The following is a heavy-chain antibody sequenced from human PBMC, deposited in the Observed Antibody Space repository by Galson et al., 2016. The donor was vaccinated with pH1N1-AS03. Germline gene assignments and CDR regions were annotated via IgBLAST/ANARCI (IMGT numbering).Heavy chain of an antibody. Sequence: SLRLSCAGSGFTFDAYAMHWVRQGPGKGLEWVSGIDRNSGTIGYTDSVKGRFTIPRDNAKNSLYLEMNSLRAEDTALYYCAKSPGYCSAGSCSDQGYFDYWGQGTLVTVSS. V-gene: IGHV3-9*01. CDR3: AKSPGYCSAGSCSDQGYFDY. J-gene: IGHJ4*02. D-gene: IGHD2-15*01. CDR2: IDRNSGTI. CDR1: GFTFDAYA.